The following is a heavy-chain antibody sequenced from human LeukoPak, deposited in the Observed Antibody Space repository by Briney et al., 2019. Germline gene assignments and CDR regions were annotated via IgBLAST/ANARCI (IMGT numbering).Heavy chain of an antibody. Sequence: GALRLSRAAPGFIFSEVSFHWVRQAPGQGLGWVAGISNSGGNTYYAESVKGRFVISRDNSKNTLFLQMDSLKPEDTAVYYCVRSRGYAYGKRLDSWGPGTLVVVSS. CDR3: VRSRGYAYGKRLDS. CDR2: ISNSGGNT. V-gene: IGHV3-30*09. J-gene: IGHJ4*02. CDR1: GFIFSEVS. D-gene: IGHD3-10*01.